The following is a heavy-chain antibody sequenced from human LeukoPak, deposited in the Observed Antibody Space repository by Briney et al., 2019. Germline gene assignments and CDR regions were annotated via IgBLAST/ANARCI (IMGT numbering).Heavy chain of an antibody. Sequence: GGSLRLSCAASGLTLSMSWVRQAPGKGLDWVSAITASGGSTYYANSVKGRFTISRDNAKNTLYLQMNSLRAEDTAVYYCAMSGLGELFANWFDPWGQGTLVTVSS. CDR3: AMSGLGELFANWFDP. J-gene: IGHJ5*02. CDR1: GLTLS. CDR2: ITASGGST. D-gene: IGHD3-10*01. V-gene: IGHV3-23*01.